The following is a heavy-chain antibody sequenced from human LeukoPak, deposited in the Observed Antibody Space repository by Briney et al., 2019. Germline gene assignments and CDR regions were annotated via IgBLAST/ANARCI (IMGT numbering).Heavy chain of an antibody. D-gene: IGHD6-19*01. CDR3: ARGSSYSSGWYAFDI. V-gene: IGHV1-8*01. CDR1: GYTFTRYD. CDR2: MNPNSGNT. Sequence: ASVKVSCKASGYTFTRYDINWVRQATGQGLEWMGWMNPNSGNTGYAQKFHGRVTMTRNTSISTAYMELSSLRSEDTAVYYCARGSSYSSGWYAFDIWGQGTMVTVSS. J-gene: IGHJ3*02.